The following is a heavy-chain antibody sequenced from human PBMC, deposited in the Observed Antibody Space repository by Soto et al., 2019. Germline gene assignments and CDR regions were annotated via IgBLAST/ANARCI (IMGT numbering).Heavy chain of an antibody. V-gene: IGHV4-59*12. J-gene: IGHJ3*02. Sequence: SETLSLTCTVSGGSISSYYWSWIRQPPGKGLEWIGYIYHSGSTYYSPSLKSRVTISVDRSKNQFSLKLSSVTAADTAVYYCARTPDIWGQGTMVPVSS. CDR3: ARTPDI. CDR1: GGSISSYY. CDR2: IYHSGST.